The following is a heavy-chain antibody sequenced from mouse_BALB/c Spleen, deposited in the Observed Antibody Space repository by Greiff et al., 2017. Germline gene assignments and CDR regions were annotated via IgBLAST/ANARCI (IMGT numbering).Heavy chain of an antibody. CDR3: TRGNWDFDD. J-gene: IGHJ2*01. D-gene: IGHD4-1*01. CDR2: IYPSDSYT. CDR1: GYTFTSYW. Sequence: VQLHQSGAELVRPGASVKLSCKASGYTFTSYWINWVKQRPGQGLEWIGNIYPSDSYTNYNQKFKDKATLTVDKSSSIAYMQLSSPTSEDSAVYYCTRGNWDFDDWGQGTTLTVSS. V-gene: IGHV1-69*02.